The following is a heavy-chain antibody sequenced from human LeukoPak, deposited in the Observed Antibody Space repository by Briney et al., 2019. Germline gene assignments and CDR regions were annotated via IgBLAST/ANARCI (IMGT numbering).Heavy chain of an antibody. D-gene: IGHD6-13*01. J-gene: IGHJ4*02. Sequence: SVKVSCKAPEGTFNSYAVSWVRQAPGQGLEWMGRIIPLLGMTSSAETFQGRVTITADKSTSTAYMELRSLRSDDTAVYYCARDRRSSSWYGDYWGQGTLVTVSS. CDR2: IIPLLGMT. CDR1: EGTFNSYA. CDR3: ARDRRSSSWYGDY. V-gene: IGHV1-69*04.